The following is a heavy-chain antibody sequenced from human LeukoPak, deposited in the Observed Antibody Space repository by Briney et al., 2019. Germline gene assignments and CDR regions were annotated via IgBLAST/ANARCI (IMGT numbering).Heavy chain of an antibody. CDR1: GFTFSSYW. CDR2: INSDGSST. D-gene: IGHD1-26*01. Sequence: GGSLRLSCAASGFTFSSYWMSWVRQAPGKGLVWVSRINSDGSSTSYADSVKGRFTISRDNAKNTLYLQMNSLRAEDTAVYYCARVFPSWELLSGYYFDYWGQGTLVTVSS. J-gene: IGHJ4*02. CDR3: ARVFPSWELLSGYYFDY. V-gene: IGHV3-74*01.